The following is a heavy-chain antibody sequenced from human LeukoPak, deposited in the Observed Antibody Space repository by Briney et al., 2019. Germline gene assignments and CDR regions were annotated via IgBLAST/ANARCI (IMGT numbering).Heavy chain of an antibody. D-gene: IGHD2-2*01. CDR3: ARMSSYCSSTSCSSGFHYYMDV. CDR2: IYHSGST. Sequence: SETLSLTCTVSGGSISSYYWSWIRQPPRKGLEWMGYIYHSGSTNYNPSLKSRVTISVDTSKNQFSLKLSSATAADTAVYYCARMSSYCSSTSCSSGFHYYMDVWGKGTTVTVSS. V-gene: IGHV4-59*01. J-gene: IGHJ6*03. CDR1: GGSISSYY.